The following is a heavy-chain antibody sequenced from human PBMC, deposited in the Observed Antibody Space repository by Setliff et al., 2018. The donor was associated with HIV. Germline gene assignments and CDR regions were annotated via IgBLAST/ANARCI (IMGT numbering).Heavy chain of an antibody. CDR2: FDPELGET. Sequence: ASVKVSCKVSGYTLTKLSMHWVRQAPEKGLEWMGGFDPELGETFFAQNFRGRLTMAQDTSTDTVYMELNSLRSEDTAFYYCARAMHRGPPDFDYWGQGTLVTVSS. J-gene: IGHJ4*02. CDR1: GYTLTKLS. CDR3: ARAMHRGPPDFDY. V-gene: IGHV1-24*01.